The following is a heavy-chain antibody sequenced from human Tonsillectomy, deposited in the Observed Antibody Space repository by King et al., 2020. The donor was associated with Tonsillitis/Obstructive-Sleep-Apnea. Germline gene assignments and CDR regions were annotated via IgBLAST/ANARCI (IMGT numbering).Heavy chain of an antibody. D-gene: IGHD3-22*01. CDR2: ISAYNGHT. Sequence: QLVQSGAEVKKPGASVKVSCKASGYTFPNYGISWVRQAPGQGLEWMGWISAYNGHTNYAQKLQGRLTMTTDTSTSTAYLELRSLRSDDTVVYYCARDSMSHYYDSGAYSPFHHWGQGTLVRVSS. J-gene: IGHJ1*01. V-gene: IGHV1-18*01. CDR1: GYTFPNYG. CDR3: ARDSMSHYYDSGAYSPFHH.